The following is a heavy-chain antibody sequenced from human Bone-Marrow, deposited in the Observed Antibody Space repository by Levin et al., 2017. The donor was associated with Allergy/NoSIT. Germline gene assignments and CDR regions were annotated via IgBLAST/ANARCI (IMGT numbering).Heavy chain of an antibody. Sequence: SVKVSCKASGGTFSSYAISWVRQAPGQGLEWMGGIIPIFGTANYAQKFQGRVTITADESTSTAYMELSSLRSEDTAVYYCARACSGVYYFDYWGQGTLVTVSS. CDR3: ARACSGVYYFDY. CDR1: GGTFSSYA. J-gene: IGHJ4*02. CDR2: IIPIFGTA. V-gene: IGHV1-69*13. D-gene: IGHD6-19*01.